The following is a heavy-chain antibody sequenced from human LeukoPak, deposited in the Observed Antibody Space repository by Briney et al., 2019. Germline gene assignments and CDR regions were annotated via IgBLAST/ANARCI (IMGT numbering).Heavy chain of an antibody. D-gene: IGHD4-17*01. CDR1: GGSISSGSYY. Sequence: SETLSLTCTVSGGSISSGSYYWSWIRQPAGQGLEYIGRMYTSGSTNYNPSLKSRVTISVDTSKNQFSLKLSSVTAADTAVYYCARVPTVTFFDYWGQGTLVTVSS. J-gene: IGHJ4*02. V-gene: IGHV4-61*02. CDR2: MYTSGST. CDR3: ARVPTVTFFDY.